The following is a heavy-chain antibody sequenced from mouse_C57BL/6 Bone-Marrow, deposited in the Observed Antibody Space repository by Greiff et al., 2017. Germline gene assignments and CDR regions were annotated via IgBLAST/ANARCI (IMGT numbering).Heavy chain of an antibody. V-gene: IGHV5-6*01. CDR1: GFTFSSYG. CDR2: ISSGGSYT. D-gene: IGHD4-1*01. CDR3: ARHEELGRLAY. J-gene: IGHJ3*01. Sequence: EVKLVESGGDLVKPGGSLKLSCAASGFTFSSYGMSWVRQTPDKRLEWVATISSGGSYTYYPDSVKGRFTISRDNAKNTLYLQMSSLKSEDTAMCYCARHEELGRLAYWGQGTLVTVSA.